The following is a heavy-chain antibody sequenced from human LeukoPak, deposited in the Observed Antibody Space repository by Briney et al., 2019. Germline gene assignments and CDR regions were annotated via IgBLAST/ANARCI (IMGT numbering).Heavy chain of an antibody. D-gene: IGHD1-14*01. J-gene: IGHJ4*02. CDR2: INDAGTFT. V-gene: IGHV3-74*01. CDR3: GREILEPGKTLTY. CDR1: GFTFRNYW. Sequence: GGSLRLSCAASGFTFRNYWMHWVRQVPGKGLVWVSRINDAGTFTTYADSVKGRFTISRDNAKNTLYLQMNSLRAEDTAVYYCGREILEPGKTLTYWGQGSLITVSS.